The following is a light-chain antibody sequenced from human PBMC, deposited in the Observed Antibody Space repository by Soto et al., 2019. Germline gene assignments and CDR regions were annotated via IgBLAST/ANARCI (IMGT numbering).Light chain of an antibody. CDR1: QSVSSSY. J-gene: IGKJ5*01. V-gene: IGKV3-20*01. CDR3: QQYGRSST. CDR2: GAS. Sequence: DIAVTHSPGTLSGSAVYLSSLSFMASQSVSSSYLAWYQQKPGQAPRLLIYGASSRPTGIPDRFSGSGSGTDFTLTISRLEPEDFAVYSCQQYGRSSTFGQGTRLEIK.